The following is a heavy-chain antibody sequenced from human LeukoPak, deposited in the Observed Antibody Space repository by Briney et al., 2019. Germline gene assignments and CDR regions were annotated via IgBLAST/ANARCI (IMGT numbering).Heavy chain of an antibody. CDR1: GGSISSYY. D-gene: IGHD4-17*01. J-gene: IGHJ5*02. CDR2: IYYSGST. CDR3: ARVHDYGDYGWFDP. Sequence: SETLPLTCTVSGGSISSYYWSWIRQPPGKGLEWIGYIYYSGSTNYNPSLKSRVTISVDTSKNQFSLNLSSVTAADTAVYYCARVHDYGDYGWFDPWGQGTLVTVSS. V-gene: IGHV4-59*01.